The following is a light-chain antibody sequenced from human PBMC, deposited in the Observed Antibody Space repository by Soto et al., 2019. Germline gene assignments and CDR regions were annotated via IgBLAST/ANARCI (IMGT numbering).Light chain of an antibody. CDR2: EVR. V-gene: IGLV2-14*01. CDR3: SSYRDSNTVV. Sequence: QSALTQPASVSGSPGQSITISCTGTNSDIGSYNFVSWYQQHPGKAPKLLISEVRDRPSGVSHRFSGSKSGNTASLTISGLLAEDEADYYCSSYRDSNTVVFGGGTKVTVL. CDR1: NSDIGSYNF. J-gene: IGLJ2*01.